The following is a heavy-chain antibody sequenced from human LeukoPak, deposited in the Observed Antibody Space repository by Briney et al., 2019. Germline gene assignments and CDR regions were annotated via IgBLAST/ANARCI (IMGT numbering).Heavy chain of an antibody. CDR1: GFTFRSYG. D-gene: IGHD3-9*01. V-gene: IGHV3-30*03. J-gene: IGHJ3*02. CDR3: ARDAPHDILTGPPI. CDR2: ISYEGSNK. Sequence: PGGSLRLSCAASGFTFRSYGMHWVRQAPGKGLEWVTVISYEGSNKKYADSVKGRFTISRDNSKNTLYLQMNSLRAEDTAVYYCARDAPHDILTGPPIWGQGTMVTVSS.